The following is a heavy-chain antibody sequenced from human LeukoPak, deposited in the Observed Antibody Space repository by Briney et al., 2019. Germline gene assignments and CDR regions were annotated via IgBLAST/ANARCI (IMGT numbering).Heavy chain of an antibody. CDR1: GFTFSSYA. V-gene: IGHV3-23*01. Sequence: PGGSLRLSCAASGFTFSSYAMSWVRQAPGKGLEWVSAISGSGGSTYYADSVKSRFTISRDNSKNTLYLQMNSLRAEDTAVYYCAKFHQYYDTSPYFDYWGQGTLVTVSS. D-gene: IGHD3-22*01. J-gene: IGHJ4*02. CDR3: AKFHQYYDTSPYFDY. CDR2: ISGSGGST.